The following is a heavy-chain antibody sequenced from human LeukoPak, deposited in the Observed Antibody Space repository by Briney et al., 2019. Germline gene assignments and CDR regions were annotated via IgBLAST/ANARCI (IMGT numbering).Heavy chain of an antibody. J-gene: IGHJ6*02. D-gene: IGHD4-17*01. CDR2: IVVGGGNT. Sequence: VASVKVSCKASGFTFTSSAMQWVRQARGQRLEWIGWIVVGGGNTNYAQKFQERVTITRDMSTSTAYMELSSLRSEDTAVYYCAAGQTTVTTSYYYYYGMDVWGQGTTVTVSS. V-gene: IGHV1-58*02. CDR3: AAGQTTVTTSYYYYYGMDV. CDR1: GFTFTSSA.